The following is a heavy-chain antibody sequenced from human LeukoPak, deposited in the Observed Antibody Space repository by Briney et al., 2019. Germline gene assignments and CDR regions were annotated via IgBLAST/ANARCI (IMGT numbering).Heavy chain of an antibody. V-gene: IGHV1-8*01. Sequence: ASVKVSCKASGYTFTNDDINWVRQATGQGLEWMGWMNPNSGNTGYAQKFQGRVTMTRNTSINTAYMELSSLRSEDTAVYYCARAASGDPFDYWGQGTLVTVSS. CDR2: MNPNSGNT. CDR1: GYTFTNDD. D-gene: IGHD2-21*01. CDR3: ARAASGDPFDY. J-gene: IGHJ4*02.